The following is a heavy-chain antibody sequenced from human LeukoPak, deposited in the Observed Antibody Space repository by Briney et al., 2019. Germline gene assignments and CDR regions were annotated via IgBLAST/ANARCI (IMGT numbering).Heavy chain of an antibody. D-gene: IGHD6-19*01. CDR1: GFTFSSYA. CDR3: ARGAAIVGGWPYYFDY. V-gene: IGHV3-20*04. Sequence: PGGSLRLSCAASGFTFSSYAMSWVRQAPGKGLEWVSGINWNGGSTGYADSVKGRFTISRDNAKNSLYLQMNSLRAEDTALYYCARGAAIVGGWPYYFDYWGQGTLVTVSS. J-gene: IGHJ4*02. CDR2: INWNGGST.